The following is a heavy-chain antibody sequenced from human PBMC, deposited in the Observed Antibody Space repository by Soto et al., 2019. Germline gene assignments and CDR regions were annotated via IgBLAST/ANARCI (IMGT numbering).Heavy chain of an antibody. J-gene: IGHJ4*02. D-gene: IGHD6-19*01. Sequence: QVQLQQWGAGLLKPSETLSLTCDVYGGSFSGYYWSWIRQPPGKGLEWIGEINHSGSTNYNPSLQRRVTISVDTSKKQFSLKLSSLTAADTAVYYCARVPQWLAVFDYWGQGTLVTVSS. CDR3: ARVPQWLAVFDY. CDR2: INHSGST. CDR1: GGSFSGYY. V-gene: IGHV4-34*01.